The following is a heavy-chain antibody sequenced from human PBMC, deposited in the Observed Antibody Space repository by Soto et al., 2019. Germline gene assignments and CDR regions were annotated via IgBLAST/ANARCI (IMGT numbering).Heavy chain of an antibody. D-gene: IGHD2-2*01. J-gene: IGHJ4*02. V-gene: IGHV1-3*01. Sequence: GASVKVSCKASGYTFTSYAMHWVRQAPGQRLEWMGWINAGNGNTKYSQKFQGRVTITRDTSASTAYMELSSLRSEDTAVYYCAVHCSSTSCYYGVFDYWGQGTLVTVSS. CDR2: INAGNGNT. CDR3: AVHCSSTSCYYGVFDY. CDR1: GYTFTSYA.